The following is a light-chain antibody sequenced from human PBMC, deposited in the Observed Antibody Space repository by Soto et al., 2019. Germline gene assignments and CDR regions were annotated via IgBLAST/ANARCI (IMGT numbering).Light chain of an antibody. CDR2: DAS. CDR3: HQSYSPPWP. V-gene: IGKV1-5*01. CDR1: QSISSW. J-gene: IGKJ1*01. Sequence: DIQRTQSPSTLSASVGDSVTITCRASQSISSWLAWYQQKPGKAPKLLIYDASSLESGVPSRFSGSGSGTEFTRTITTLQLDDFATDSCHQSYSPPWPVDQGT.